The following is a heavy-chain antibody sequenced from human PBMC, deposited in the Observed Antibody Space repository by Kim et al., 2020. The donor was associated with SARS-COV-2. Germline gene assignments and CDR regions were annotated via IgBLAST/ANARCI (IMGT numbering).Heavy chain of an antibody. D-gene: IGHD6-19*01. CDR2: TSSDGSNK. CDR1: GFTFSSYG. Sequence: GGSLRLSCAASGFTFSSYGMHWVRQAPGKGLEWVAVTSSDGSNKYYGDSVKGRFTISRDDSRSTLYLQMNSLRAEDTAVYYCASRHSSGWYYFDYWGQGT. V-gene: IGHV3-30*03. J-gene: IGHJ4*02. CDR3: ASRHSSGWYYFDY.